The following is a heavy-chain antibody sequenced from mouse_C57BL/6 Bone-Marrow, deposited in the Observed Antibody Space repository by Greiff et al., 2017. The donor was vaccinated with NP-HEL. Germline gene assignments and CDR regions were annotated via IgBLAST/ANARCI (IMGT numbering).Heavy chain of an antibody. Sequence: EVKLVEPGGGLVKPGGSLKLSCAASGFTFSDYGMHWVRQAPEKGLEWVAYISSGSSTIYYADTVKGRFTIYGDNAKNTLFLQMTSVRSEDTAMDYCARDYYGSSYDYWGQGTTLTVSS. CDR3: ARDYYGSSYDY. V-gene: IGHV5-17*01. CDR2: ISSGSSTI. CDR1: GFTFSDYG. D-gene: IGHD1-1*01. J-gene: IGHJ2*01.